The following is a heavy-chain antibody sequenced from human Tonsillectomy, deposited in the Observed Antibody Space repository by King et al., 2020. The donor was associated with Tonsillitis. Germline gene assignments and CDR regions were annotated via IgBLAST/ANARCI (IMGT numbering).Heavy chain of an antibody. CDR3: ARHPRTWSERYYYYYYYMDV. Sequence: LQLQESGPGLVKPSETLSLTCTVSGGSISSSSYYWGWIRQPPGKGLEWIGSISYSGSTYYNPSLKTRVTISVDTSKNQFSLKLSSVTAADTAVYYCARHPRTWSERYYYYYYYMDVWGKGTTVTVSS. CDR1: GGSISSSSYY. D-gene: IGHD6-13*01. J-gene: IGHJ6*03. CDR2: ISYSGST. V-gene: IGHV4-39*01.